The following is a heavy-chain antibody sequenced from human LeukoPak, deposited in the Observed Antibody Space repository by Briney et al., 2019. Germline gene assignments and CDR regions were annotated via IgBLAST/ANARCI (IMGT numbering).Heavy chain of an antibody. CDR1: GFTFSDYY. CDR3: ARTGTFSGTYKYFDP. J-gene: IGHJ5*02. D-gene: IGHD1-26*01. Sequence: GGSLRLSCAASGFTFSDYYMSWIRQAPGQGLELVSYISSSGRAIYYADSVKGRFTISRDNAKNSLYLQMNSLRAEDTAVYYCARTGTFSGTYKYFDPWGQGTLVTVSS. V-gene: IGHV3-11*01. CDR2: ISSSGRAI.